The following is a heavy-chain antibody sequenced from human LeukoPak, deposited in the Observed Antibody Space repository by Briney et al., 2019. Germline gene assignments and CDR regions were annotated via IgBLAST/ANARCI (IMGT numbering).Heavy chain of an antibody. CDR1: GFTFRSYA. D-gene: IGHD2-15*01. J-gene: IGHJ4*02. CDR3: AKIYCSGGSCSDY. V-gene: IGHV3-23*01. Sequence: GGSLRLSCPAPGFTFRSYAMSWVRKAPGKGLEWVSAISGSGGSTYYADSVKGRFTISRDNSKNTLYLQMNSLRAEDTAVYYCAKIYCSGGSCSDYWGQGTLVTVSS. CDR2: ISGSGGST.